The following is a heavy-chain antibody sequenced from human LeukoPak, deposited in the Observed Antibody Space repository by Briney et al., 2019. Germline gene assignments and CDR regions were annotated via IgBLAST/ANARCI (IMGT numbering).Heavy chain of an antibody. D-gene: IGHD2-2*01. Sequence: GGPLRLSCAASGFTFSSYALSWVRQAPGKGLEWVSTISGSGGSTYFADSVKGRFTISRDNSKNTLYLQMNSLRAEDTAVYYCAKDAISDCSSTSCHPTWFDPWGQGTLVIVSS. CDR2: ISGSGGST. J-gene: IGHJ5*02. V-gene: IGHV3-23*01. CDR1: GFTFSSYA. CDR3: AKDAISDCSSTSCHPTWFDP.